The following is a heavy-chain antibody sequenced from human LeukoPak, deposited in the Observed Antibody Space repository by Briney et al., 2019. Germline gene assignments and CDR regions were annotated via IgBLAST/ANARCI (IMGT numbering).Heavy chain of an antibody. CDR3: ARGGEAAGTFFDY. D-gene: IGHD6-13*01. V-gene: IGHV4-34*01. CDR1: GGSFSGYY. J-gene: IGHJ4*02. CDR2: INHSGST. Sequence: SETLSLTCAVCGGSFSGYYWSWIRQPPGKGLEWIGEINHSGSTNYNPSLKSRVTISVDTSKNQFSLKLSSVTAADTAVYYCARGGEAAGTFFDYWGQGTLVTVSS.